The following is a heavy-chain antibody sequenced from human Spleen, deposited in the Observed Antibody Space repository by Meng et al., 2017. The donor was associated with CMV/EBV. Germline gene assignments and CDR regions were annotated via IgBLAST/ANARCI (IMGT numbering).Heavy chain of an antibody. V-gene: IGHV3-23*03. Sequence: GESLKISCAASGFTFSSYAMSWVRQAPGKGLEWVSVIYSGGCSTYYADSVKGRFTISRDNSKNTLYLQMNSLRAEDTAVYYCAKVGYDFWTPSWHYYYGMDVWGQGTTVTVSS. CDR2: IYSGGCST. CDR3: AKVGYDFWTPSWHYYYGMDV. D-gene: IGHD3-3*01. CDR1: GFTFSSYA. J-gene: IGHJ6*02.